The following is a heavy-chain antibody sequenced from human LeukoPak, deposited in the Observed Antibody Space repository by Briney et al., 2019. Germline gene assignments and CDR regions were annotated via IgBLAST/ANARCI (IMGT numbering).Heavy chain of an antibody. CDR2: IIPILGIA. CDR3: ARPQWGGDYRYNWFDP. V-gene: IGHV1-69*02. Sequence: SVKVSCKASGGTFSSYTISWLRQAPGQGLEWMGRIIPILGIANYAQKFQGRVTITADKSTSTAYMELSSLRSEDTAVYYCARPQWGGDYRYNWFDPWGQGTLVTVSS. D-gene: IGHD4-11*01. CDR1: GGTFSSYT. J-gene: IGHJ5*02.